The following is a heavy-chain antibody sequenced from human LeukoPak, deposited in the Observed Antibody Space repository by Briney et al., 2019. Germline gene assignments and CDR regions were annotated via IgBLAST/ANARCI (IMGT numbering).Heavy chain of an antibody. CDR1: GYTFTGYY. Sequence: ASVKVSCKASGYTFTGYYMHWVRQAPGQGLERMGWINPNSGGTNYAQKFQGRVTMTRDTSISTAYMELSRLRSDDTAVYYCARVGLVSSSWYYDYWGQGTLVTVSS. CDR3: ARVGLVSSSWYYDY. CDR2: INPNSGGT. J-gene: IGHJ4*02. V-gene: IGHV1-2*02. D-gene: IGHD6-13*01.